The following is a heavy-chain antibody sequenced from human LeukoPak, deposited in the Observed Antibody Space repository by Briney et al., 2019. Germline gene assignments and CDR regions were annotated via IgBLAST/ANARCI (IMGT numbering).Heavy chain of an antibody. CDR3: ARGIDSSGYPWPLLDY. J-gene: IGHJ4*02. Sequence: ASVKVSCKASGYTFTSFYMHWFRQAPGRGLEWMGIIYTLVGGTNYAQKFQGRVTITTDESTSTAYMELSSLRSEDTAVYYCARGIDSSGYPWPLLDYWGQGTLVTVSS. V-gene: IGHV1-46*01. D-gene: IGHD3-22*01. CDR1: GYTFTSFY. CDR2: IYTLVGGT.